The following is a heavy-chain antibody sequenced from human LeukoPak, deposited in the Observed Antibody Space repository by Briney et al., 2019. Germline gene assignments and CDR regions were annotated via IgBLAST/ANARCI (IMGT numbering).Heavy chain of an antibody. D-gene: IGHD1-26*01. V-gene: IGHV3-33*01. CDR2: IWYDGSNK. CDR1: EFTFSSYG. CDR3: ARERLGGATFDY. J-gene: IGHJ4*02. Sequence: GGSLRLSCAASEFTFSSYGMHWVRQAPGKGLGWVAVIWYDGSNKYYADSVKGRFTISRDNSKNTLYLQMNSLRAEDTAVYYCARERLGGATFDYWGQGTLVTVSS.